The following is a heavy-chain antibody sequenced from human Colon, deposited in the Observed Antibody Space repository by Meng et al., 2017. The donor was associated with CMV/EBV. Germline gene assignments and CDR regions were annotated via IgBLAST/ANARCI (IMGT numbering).Heavy chain of an antibody. CDR2: IYSGEST. J-gene: IGHJ4*02. V-gene: IGHV3-66*02. CDR3: AKLGFGERPFDF. CDR1: GFGVSGNY. Sequence: SCAASGFGVSGNYMSWVRQAPGKGLEWVSVIYSGESTNYRESVKGRFTISRDSSRNTLDLQMNSLRPEDTAVYYCAKLGFGERPFDFWGLGTLVTVSS. D-gene: IGHD3-10*01.